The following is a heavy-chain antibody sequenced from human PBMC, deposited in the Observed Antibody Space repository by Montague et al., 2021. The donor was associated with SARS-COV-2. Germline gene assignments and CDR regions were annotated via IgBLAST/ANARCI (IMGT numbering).Heavy chain of an antibody. D-gene: IGHD6-19*01. CDR3: ATVRSSGWGSDYYYYGMDV. CDR2: IYYSGST. Sequence: SETLSLTCTVSGGSISSSSYYWGWIRQPPGKGLEWIGSIYYSGSTYYNPSLKSRVTISVDTSKNQFSLKLSSVTAADTAVYYCATVRSSGWGSDYYYYGMDVWGQGTTVTVSS. V-gene: IGHV4-39*01. J-gene: IGHJ6*02. CDR1: GGSISSSSYY.